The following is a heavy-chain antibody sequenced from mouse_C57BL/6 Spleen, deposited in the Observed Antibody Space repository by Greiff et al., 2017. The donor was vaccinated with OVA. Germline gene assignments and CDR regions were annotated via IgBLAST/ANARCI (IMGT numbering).Heavy chain of an antibody. Sequence: VQLKQSGPELVKPGASVKIPCKASGYTFTDYNMDWVKQSHGKSLEWIGDINPNNGGTIYNQKFKGKATLTVDKSSSTAYMELRSLTSEDTAVYYCARFGGNYGDFGWYFDVWGTGTTVTVSS. CDR3: ARFGGNYGDFGWYFDV. CDR1: GYTFTDYN. J-gene: IGHJ1*03. CDR2: INPNNGGT. D-gene: IGHD2-1*01. V-gene: IGHV1-18*01.